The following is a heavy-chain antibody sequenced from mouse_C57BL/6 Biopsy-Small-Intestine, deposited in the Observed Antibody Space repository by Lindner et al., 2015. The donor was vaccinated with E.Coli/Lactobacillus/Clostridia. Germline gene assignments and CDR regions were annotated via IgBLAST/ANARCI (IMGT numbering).Heavy chain of an antibody. D-gene: IGHD6-2*01. CDR3: ARGFTVATLGSLSFFDY. J-gene: IGHJ4*01. CDR1: GYTFTDYY. V-gene: IGHV1-22*01. CDR2: INPNSGDT. Sequence: SVKVSCKASGYTFTDYYIHWLRQAPGQGLEWMGRINPNSGDTHFSQRFQGRVTLTRDSSMAYMELSSLRSDDTAMYYCARGFTVATLGSLSFFDYWGQGIVVTVSS.